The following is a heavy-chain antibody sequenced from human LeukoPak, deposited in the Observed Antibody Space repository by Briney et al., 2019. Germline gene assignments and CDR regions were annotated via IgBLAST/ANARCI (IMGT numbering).Heavy chain of an antibody. CDR3: TRGSSGRRDN. Sequence: GASVTVSCTASAYTFTSCDINWVRQATGQGLEWMGGMNPNSGNTGYGQSFQGRITMTRDISIGTAYMELSNLTSEDTAIYYCTRGSSGRRDNWGQGTLVTVSA. V-gene: IGHV1-8*01. D-gene: IGHD6-19*01. CDR2: MNPNSGNT. CDR1: AYTFTSCD. J-gene: IGHJ4*02.